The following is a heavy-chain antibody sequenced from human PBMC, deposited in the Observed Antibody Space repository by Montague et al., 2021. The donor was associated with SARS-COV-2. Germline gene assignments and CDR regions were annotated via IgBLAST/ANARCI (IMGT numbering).Heavy chain of an antibody. CDR3: ARGPRITIIVVVIPGAFDP. Sequence: SETLSLTCAVYGGSFSGYYCSWIRQPPGKGLEWIGEINHSGSTNXNPSLKSRVTITVETSKNQFSLKLSSVTAADTAVYYCARGPRITIIVVVIPGAFDPWGQGTLVTVSS. D-gene: IGHD3-22*01. CDR1: GGSFSGYY. CDR2: INHSGST. J-gene: IGHJ5*02. V-gene: IGHV4-34*01.